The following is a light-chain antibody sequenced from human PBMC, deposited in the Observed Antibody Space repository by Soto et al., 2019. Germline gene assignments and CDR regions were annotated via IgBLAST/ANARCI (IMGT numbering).Light chain of an antibody. CDR3: SSHAGYNNFYV. Sequence: QSALIQPPSVSGSPGQSVTISCTGTSSDVGSYDYVSWYQQHPGTVPKPMIYNVNTRPSGVPDRFSGSKSGNTASLTVSGLQAEDEADYYCSSHAGYNNFYVFGSGTKVTVL. V-gene: IGLV2-8*01. CDR2: NVN. CDR1: SSDVGSYDY. J-gene: IGLJ1*01.